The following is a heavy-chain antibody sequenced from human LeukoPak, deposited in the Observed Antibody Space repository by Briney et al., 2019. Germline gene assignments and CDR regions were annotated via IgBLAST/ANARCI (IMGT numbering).Heavy chain of an antibody. Sequence: ASVKVSCKASGYTFTSYYMHWVRQAPGQGLGWMGIINPSGGSTSYAQKFQGRGTMTRDTSTSTVYMELSSLRSEDTAVYYCARGESNYDILTGYLDYWGQGTLVTVSS. CDR1: GYTFTSYY. D-gene: IGHD3-9*01. CDR3: ARGESNYDILTGYLDY. J-gene: IGHJ4*02. CDR2: INPSGGST. V-gene: IGHV1-46*03.